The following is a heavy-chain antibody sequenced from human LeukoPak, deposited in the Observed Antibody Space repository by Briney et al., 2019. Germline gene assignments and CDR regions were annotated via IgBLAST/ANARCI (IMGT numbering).Heavy chain of an antibody. D-gene: IGHD2-8*01. CDR2: ISPVSSYT. CDR3: VRDVSRRMGMDV. CDR1: GFSLNSYT. J-gene: IGHJ6*02. V-gene: IGHV3-21*01. Sequence: GGSLRLSCLGSGFSLNSYTMNWVREAPGKGLEWVSTISPVSSYTWYAESVKGRFTISRDNPKISLYLQMNSLTAEDTAVHYCVRDVSRRMGMDVWGQGTTVTVSS.